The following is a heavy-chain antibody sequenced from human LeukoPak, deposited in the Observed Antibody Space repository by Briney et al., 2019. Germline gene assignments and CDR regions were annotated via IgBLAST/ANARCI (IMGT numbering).Heavy chain of an antibody. CDR1: GFTFSHYG. CDR3: AKDAQRGFDYSNSLDY. CDR2: IWSDASDK. V-gene: IGHV3-33*06. Sequence: GRTLRLSCSASGFTFSHYGMHWVRQAPATGLEWVAVIWSDASDKYYANSVKGRFTISRDNFKNSLYLQMNSLRADDTAVYYCAKDAQRGFDYSNSLDYWGQGTRVTVSS. J-gene: IGHJ4*02. D-gene: IGHD4-11*01.